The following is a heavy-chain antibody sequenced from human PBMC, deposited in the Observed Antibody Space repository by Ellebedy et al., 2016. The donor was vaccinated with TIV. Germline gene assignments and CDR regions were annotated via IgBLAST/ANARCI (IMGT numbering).Heavy chain of an antibody. Sequence: GESLKISCAASGFTVSSNYMNWVRQAPGKGLEWVASIKQEGYDQSYVDSVEGRFTISRDNAKSSLYLQMTSLGAEDTAVYYCARDQGWTGGATTRFDYWGQGTLVTVSS. V-gene: IGHV3-7*01. CDR1: GFTVSSNY. J-gene: IGHJ4*02. CDR3: ARDQGWTGGATTRFDY. D-gene: IGHD1-1*01. CDR2: IKQEGYDQ.